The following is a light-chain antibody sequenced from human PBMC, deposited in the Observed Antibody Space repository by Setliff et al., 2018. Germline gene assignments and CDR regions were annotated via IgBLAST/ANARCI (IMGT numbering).Light chain of an antibody. CDR1: SNDVWGHNY. V-gene: IGLV2-8*01. J-gene: IGLJ1*01. CDR2: DVT. Sequence: QSVLTQPPSASGSPGQSVTISCTGTSNDVWGHNYVSWYQQHPGKAPQLIIYDVTKRPSGVPDRFSGSKSGNTASLTVSGLQAEDEADYYCCSYAGSSTFGPDVFGTGTKVTVL. CDR3: CSYAGSSTFGPDV.